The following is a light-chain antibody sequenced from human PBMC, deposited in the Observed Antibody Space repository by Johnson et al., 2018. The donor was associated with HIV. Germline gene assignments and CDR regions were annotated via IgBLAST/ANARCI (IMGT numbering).Light chain of an antibody. V-gene: IGLV1-51*02. CDR3: GTWDKSLNTGAV. Sequence: HSVLTQPPSVSAAPGQKVTISCSGSSSNIGTNFVSWYQQLPGAAPKLLIYENNKRPSEIPDRFSGSKSGTSATLGITGLQTGDEADYYCGTWDKSLNTGAVFGTGTKVTVL. CDR2: ENN. J-gene: IGLJ1*01. CDR1: SSNIGTNF.